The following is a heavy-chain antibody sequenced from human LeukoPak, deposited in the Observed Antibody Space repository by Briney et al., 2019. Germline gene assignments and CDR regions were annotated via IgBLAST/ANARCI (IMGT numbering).Heavy chain of an antibody. J-gene: IGHJ6*04. CDR3: ARVGFGELSGYYYGMDV. Sequence: RPSETLSLTCAVSGYSISSGYYWGWIRQPPGKGLEWIGSIYHSGGTYYNPSLKSRVTISVDTSKNQFSLKLSSVTAADTAVYYCARVGFGELSGYYYGMDVWGKGTTVTVSS. V-gene: IGHV4-38-2*01. D-gene: IGHD3-10*01. CDR1: GYSISSGYY. CDR2: IYHSGGT.